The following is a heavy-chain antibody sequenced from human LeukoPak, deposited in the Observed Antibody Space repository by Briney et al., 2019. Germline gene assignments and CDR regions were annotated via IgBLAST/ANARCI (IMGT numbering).Heavy chain of an antibody. V-gene: IGHV4-59*01. CDR2: IYYSGST. D-gene: IGHD3-22*01. CDR3: ARVHPGTMIVD. J-gene: IGHJ4*02. Sequence: PSETLSLTYTVSGGSISSYYWSWIRQPPGKGLEWIGYIYYSGSTNYNPSLKSRVTISVDTSKNQFSLKLSSVTAADTAVYYCARVHPGTMIVDWGQGTLVTVSS. CDR1: GGSISSYY.